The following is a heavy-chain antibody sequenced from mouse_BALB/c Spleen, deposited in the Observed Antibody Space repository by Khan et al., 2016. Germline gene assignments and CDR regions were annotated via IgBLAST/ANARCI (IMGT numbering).Heavy chain of an antibody. D-gene: IGHD2-4*01. J-gene: IGHJ3*01. CDR2: IDPANGNT. V-gene: IGHV14-3*02. CDR3: ARSPYDYDVGFAY. CDR1: GFNIKDTY. Sequence: VQLQQPGAELVKPGASVKLSCTASGFNIKDTYMHWVKQRPEQGLEWIGRIDPANGNTKYDPKFQGTATITADTSSNTAYLQLSSLNSEDTAVYYCARSPYDYDVGFAYWGQGTLVTVSA.